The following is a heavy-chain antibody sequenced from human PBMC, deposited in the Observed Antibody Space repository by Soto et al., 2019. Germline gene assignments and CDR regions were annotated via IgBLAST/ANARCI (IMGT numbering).Heavy chain of an antibody. J-gene: IGHJ4*02. CDR3: ARDFAYFDS. CDR1: GGSSKSGSYS. D-gene: IGHD3-3*01. Sequence: SETLSLTCTVSGGSSKSGSYSWSWIRQPPGKGLEWIGYVYHTGRTSYNPSLKSRDSISMDTSKNQFSLNLDSVTAADTAVYFCARDFAYFDSWGQGTLVTVSS. V-gene: IGHV4-61*01. CDR2: VYHTGRT.